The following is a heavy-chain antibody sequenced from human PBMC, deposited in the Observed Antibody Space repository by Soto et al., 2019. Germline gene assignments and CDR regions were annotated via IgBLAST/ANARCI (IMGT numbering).Heavy chain of an antibody. D-gene: IGHD6-19*01. CDR2: IWYDGSNE. CDR1: GFIFSGYG. CDR3: TRRFSDGWYSDY. Sequence: QVQLVESGGGVVQPGRSLRLSCAASGFIFSGYGMHWVRQAPGKGLEWVAVIWYDGSNENYADSVKGRFTISRDNSKNTLYLQMNSLGAEDTAVYYCTRRFSDGWYSDYWGQGTLVSVSS. J-gene: IGHJ4*02. V-gene: IGHV3-33*01.